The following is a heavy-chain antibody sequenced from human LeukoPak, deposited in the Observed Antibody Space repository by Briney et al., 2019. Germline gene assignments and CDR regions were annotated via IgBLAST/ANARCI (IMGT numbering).Heavy chain of an antibody. D-gene: IGHD6-19*01. Sequence: PGGSLRLSCAASGFTVSSNYMSWVRQAPGKGLEWVSVIYSGGSTYYADSVKGRFTISRDNSKNTLYLQMNSLRAEDTAVYYCARPTTSGWSLCFDYWGQGTLVTVSS. CDR3: ARPTTSGWSLCFDY. CDR1: GFTVSSNY. CDR2: IYSGGST. V-gene: IGHV3-53*05. J-gene: IGHJ4*02.